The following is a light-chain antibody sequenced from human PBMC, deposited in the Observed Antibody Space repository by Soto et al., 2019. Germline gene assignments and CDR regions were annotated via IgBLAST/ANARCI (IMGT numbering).Light chain of an antibody. J-gene: IGLJ3*02. CDR2: GNS. V-gene: IGLV1-40*01. CDR1: SSIIGAGYD. Sequence: QSALTQPPSVSGAPGQRVTISCTGSSSIIGAGYDVHWYQQLPGTAPQLLIYGNSNRPSGVPDRFSGSKSGTSASLSITGLQAEDEADHYFQTYDSSLSGWVFGGGTKLTVL. CDR3: QTYDSSLSGWV.